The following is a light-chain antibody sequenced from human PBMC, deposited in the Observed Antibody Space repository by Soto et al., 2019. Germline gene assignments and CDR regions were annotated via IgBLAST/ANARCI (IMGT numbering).Light chain of an antibody. V-gene: IGLV2-14*03. CDR1: SSDVGGYNY. J-gene: IGLJ1*01. CDR2: DVT. CDR3: SSYTSSNTYV. Sequence: QSVLTQPASVSGSPGQWTTISCTGTSSDVGGYNYVSWYQHHPGKAPKLMIYDVTNRPSGVSNRFSGSKSGNTASLTISGLQTEDEADNYCSSYTSSNTYVFGPGTKVTVL.